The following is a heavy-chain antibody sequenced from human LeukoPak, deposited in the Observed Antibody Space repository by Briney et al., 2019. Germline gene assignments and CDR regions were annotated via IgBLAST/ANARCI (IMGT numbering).Heavy chain of an antibody. CDR3: TRRMEVRPHFDL. CDR1: GCSFTTYW. CDR2: IYPGDSDT. J-gene: IGHJ2*01. Sequence: VESLKIYCKGSGCSFTTYWIGWVRQMPGKGLEWMGIIYPGDSDTRYSPSFQGQVTISADKSTRTAYLQWSSLKASDSAMYFCTRRMEVRPHFDLWGRGTLVTVSS. D-gene: IGHD1-7*01. V-gene: IGHV5-51*01.